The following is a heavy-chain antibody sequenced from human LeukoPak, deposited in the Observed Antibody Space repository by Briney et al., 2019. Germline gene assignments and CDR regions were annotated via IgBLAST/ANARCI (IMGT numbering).Heavy chain of an antibody. CDR3: AKDRDIVGASYYFDC. CDR2: ISGSGGST. Sequence: PGGSLRPSCPASGSTFGSYAMGWARQPPGRGLGWVSVISGSGGSTYYADSVKGRFTISRDNSKNTLYLQMNSLRAEDTAVYYCAKDRDIVGASYYFDCWGQGALVTVSS. CDR1: GSTFGSYA. J-gene: IGHJ4*02. D-gene: IGHD1-26*01. V-gene: IGHV3-23*01.